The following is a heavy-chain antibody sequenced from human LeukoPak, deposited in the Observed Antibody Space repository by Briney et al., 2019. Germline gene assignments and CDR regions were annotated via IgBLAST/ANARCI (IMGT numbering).Heavy chain of an antibody. CDR3: ARDSGTTGEVKFDP. D-gene: IGHD3-10*01. V-gene: IGHV4-34*01. Sequence: SETLSLTCAVYGGSFSGYYWSWIRQPPGKGLEWIGEINHSGSTTYNPFLKSRVTMSVDTSKNQFSLKLSSVTAADTAVYYCARDSGTTGEVKFDPWGQGTLVTVSS. CDR2: INHSGST. CDR1: GGSFSGYY. J-gene: IGHJ5*02.